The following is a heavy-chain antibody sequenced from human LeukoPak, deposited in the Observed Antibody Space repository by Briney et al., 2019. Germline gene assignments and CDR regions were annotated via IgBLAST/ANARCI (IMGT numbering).Heavy chain of an antibody. Sequence: PSETLSLTCTVSGASVTAPNYYWAWIRQPPGKGLEWLGTVSYNDITYYNPSLLGRVAVSRGTSKTRFSLDLTSVTTEDTAVYFCARNLRGLPSDSWGRGILVTVTS. CDR3: ARNLRGLPSDS. CDR1: GASVTAPNYY. J-gene: IGHJ5*01. CDR2: VSYNDIT. V-gene: IGHV4-39*01. D-gene: IGHD4-17*01.